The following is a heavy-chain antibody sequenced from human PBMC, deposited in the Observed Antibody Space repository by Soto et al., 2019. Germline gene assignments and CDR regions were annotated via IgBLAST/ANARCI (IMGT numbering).Heavy chain of an antibody. CDR2: INAGNGNT. CDR3: ARKGFLVPLWEPIAFDI. D-gene: IGHD1-26*01. Sequence: GASVKVSCKASGYTFTSYAMHWVRQAPGQRLEWMGWINAGNGNTKYSQKFQGRVTITRDTSASTAYMELSSLRSEDTAVYYCARKGFLVPLWEPIAFDIWGQGTMVTVSS. CDR1: GYTFTSYA. V-gene: IGHV1-3*01. J-gene: IGHJ3*02.